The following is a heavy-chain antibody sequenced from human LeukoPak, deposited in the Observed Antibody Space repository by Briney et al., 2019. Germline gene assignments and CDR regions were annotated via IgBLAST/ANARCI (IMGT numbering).Heavy chain of an antibody. J-gene: IGHJ4*02. CDR3: ARARRGYSSGWYLMY. CDR2: INHSGST. CDR1: GGSISSSSYY. V-gene: IGHV4-39*07. D-gene: IGHD6-19*01. Sequence: PSETLSLTCTVSGGSISSSSYYWSWIRQPPGKGLEWIGEINHSGSTNYNPSLKSRVTISVDTSKNQFSLKLSSVTAADTAVYYCARARRGYSSGWYLMYWGQGTLVTVSS.